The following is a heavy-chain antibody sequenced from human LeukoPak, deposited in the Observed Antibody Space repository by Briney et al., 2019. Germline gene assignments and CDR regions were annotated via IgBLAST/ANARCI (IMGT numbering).Heavy chain of an antibody. D-gene: IGHD1-1*01. Sequence: GGSLRLSCAASGFTFSSYGMHWVRQAPGKGLEWVAVISYDGSNKYYADSVKGRFTISRDNSKNTLYLQMNSLRAEDTAVYYCAKDLNDLLSGYFDYWGQGTLVTVSS. CDR2: ISYDGSNK. V-gene: IGHV3-30*18. CDR1: GFTFSSYG. CDR3: AKDLNDLLSGYFDY. J-gene: IGHJ4*02.